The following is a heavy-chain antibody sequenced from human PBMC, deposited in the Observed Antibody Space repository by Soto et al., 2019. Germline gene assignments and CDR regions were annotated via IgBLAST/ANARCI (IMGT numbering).Heavy chain of an antibody. Sequence: GGSLRLSCAASGFTFSSYWMSWVRQAPGKGLEWVANIKQDGSEKYYVDSVKGGFTISIDNVKNSLYLQMNSLRAEDMAVYYCARGYDYHYMDVWGKGTTVTVSS. D-gene: IGHD5-12*01. CDR2: IKQDGSEK. CDR1: GFTFSSYW. J-gene: IGHJ6*03. V-gene: IGHV3-7*01. CDR3: ARGYDYHYMDV.